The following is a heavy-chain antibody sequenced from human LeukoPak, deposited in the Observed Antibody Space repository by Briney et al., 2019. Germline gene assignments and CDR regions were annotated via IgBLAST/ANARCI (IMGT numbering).Heavy chain of an antibody. CDR1: GFTFTSYG. V-gene: IGHV3-30*03. J-gene: IGHJ6*03. Sequence: PGGSLRLSCAASGFTFTSYGMHWVRQAPGKGLEWVAVISYDGSDKNYADSVKGRFTISRDNSKNTLYLQMNSLRAEDTAVYYCARLSYYYYYMDVWGKGTTVTISS. CDR2: ISYDGSDK. CDR3: ARLSYYYYYMDV.